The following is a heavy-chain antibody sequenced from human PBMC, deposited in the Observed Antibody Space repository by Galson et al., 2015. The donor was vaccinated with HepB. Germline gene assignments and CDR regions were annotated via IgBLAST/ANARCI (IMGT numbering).Heavy chain of an antibody. V-gene: IGHV1-58*02. CDR2: IVVGSGNT. CDR3: AADYHFGGYSSSWYAPYYYGMDV. J-gene: IGHJ6*02. Sequence: SVKVSCKASGFTFTSSAMQWVRQARGQRLEWIGWIVVGSGNTNYAQKFQERVTITRDVSTSTAYMELSSLRSEDTAVYYCAADYHFGGYSSSWYAPYYYGMDVWGQGSTVTVSS. CDR1: GFTFTSSA. D-gene: IGHD6-13*01.